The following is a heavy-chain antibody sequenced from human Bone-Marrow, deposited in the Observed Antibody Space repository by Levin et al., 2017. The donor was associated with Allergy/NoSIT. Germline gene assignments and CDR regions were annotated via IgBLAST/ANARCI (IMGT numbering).Heavy chain of an antibody. Sequence: HTGGSLRLSCAASGFSFNNYDMHWVRQVSGKGLEWVSGIGFAGDTYYSGSVKGRFTISRDNAKNSLYVQMNSLTAGDTAVYYCAREVSDFGMDVWGQGTTVTVSS. CDR2: IGFAGDT. V-gene: IGHV3-13*01. J-gene: IGHJ6*02. CDR3: AREVSDFGMDV. CDR1: GFSFNNYD.